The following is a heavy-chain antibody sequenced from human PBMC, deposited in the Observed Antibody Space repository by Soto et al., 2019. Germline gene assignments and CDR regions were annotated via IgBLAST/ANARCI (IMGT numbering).Heavy chain of an antibody. J-gene: IGHJ2*01. D-gene: IGHD3-22*01. Sequence: ASVKVSCKASGYTFTSYGISWVRQAPGQGLEWMGWISAYNGNTNYAQKLQGRVTMTTDTSTSTAYMELRSLRSDDTAVYYCAREPRITMLVVGTSVWYFDLWGRGTLVTVSS. CDR3: AREPRITMLVVGTSVWYFDL. CDR2: ISAYNGNT. CDR1: GYTFTSYG. V-gene: IGHV1-18*01.